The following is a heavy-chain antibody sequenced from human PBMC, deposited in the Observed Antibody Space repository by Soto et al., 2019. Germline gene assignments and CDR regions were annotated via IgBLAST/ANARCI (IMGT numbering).Heavy chain of an antibody. CDR1: GFTFSSHA. D-gene: IGHD3-22*01. Sequence: EVQLLESGGGFVQPGGSLRLSCVATGFTFSSHAMSWVRQAPGKGLEWVSTLSVDIYYADSVKGRFTTYRDNAKNTLYLQRNSLGPEDTAIYHCAKGYYDTSSPKVTSFDYWGQGTLVTVSS. V-gene: IGHV3-23*01. J-gene: IGHJ4*02. CDR3: AKGYYDTSSPKVTSFDY. CDR2: LSVDI.